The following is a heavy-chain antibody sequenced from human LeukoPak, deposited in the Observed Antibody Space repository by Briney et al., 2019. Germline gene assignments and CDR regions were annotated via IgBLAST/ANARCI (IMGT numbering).Heavy chain of an antibody. V-gene: IGHV3-7*01. CDR1: GFTFSSYW. CDR3: ARSPPFLWFEYYFDY. CDR2: IKQDGSEK. D-gene: IGHD3-10*01. Sequence: GGSLRLSCAASGFTFSSYWMSWVRQAPGKGLEWVGNIKQDGSEKYYVDSVKGRFTISRDNAKNSLYLQMNSLRAEDTAVYYCARSPPFLWFEYYFDYWGQGTLVSVSS. J-gene: IGHJ4*02.